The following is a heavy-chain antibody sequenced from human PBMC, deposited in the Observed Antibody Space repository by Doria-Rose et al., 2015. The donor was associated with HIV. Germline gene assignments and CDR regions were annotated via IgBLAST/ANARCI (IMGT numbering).Heavy chain of an antibody. CDR3: ARIKSSRWYHKYYFDF. V-gene: IGHV2-26*01. Sequence: QVQLVQSGPVLVKPTKTLTLTCTVSGVSLSSPGMGVSWIRQPPGKALEWLANIFSDDERSYKTSLKSRLTISRGTSKSQVVLTMTDMDPVDTATYYCARIKSSRWYHKYYFDFWGQGTLVIVSA. CDR1: GVSLSSPGMG. J-gene: IGHJ4*02. D-gene: IGHD6-13*01. CDR2: IFSDDER.